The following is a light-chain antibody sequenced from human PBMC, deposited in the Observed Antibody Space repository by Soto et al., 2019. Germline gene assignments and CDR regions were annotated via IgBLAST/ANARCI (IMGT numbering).Light chain of an antibody. V-gene: IGKV3-20*01. J-gene: IGKJ1*01. CDR1: QSVSSSY. CDR3: QQYDSCPWT. Sequence: IALTQSPGTLSLSPWERATLSCQSSQSVSSSYLAWYQQTPGQAPRLIIYDTSYRATGVPDRFSGSGSGTDFTLTISRLEPEDSAVYYCQQYDSCPWTFGQGTKVDIK. CDR2: DTS.